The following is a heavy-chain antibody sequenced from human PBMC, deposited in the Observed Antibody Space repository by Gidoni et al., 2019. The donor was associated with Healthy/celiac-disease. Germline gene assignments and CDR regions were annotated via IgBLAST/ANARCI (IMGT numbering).Heavy chain of an antibody. CDR2: ISNDGSNK. CDR3: ARDGGGFDI. Sequence: QVQLVESGGGVVQPGRSLRRSCSASGFTFSSYAMHWVRQAPGKGLEWVAVISNDGSNKYYADSGKGRFTISRDNSKNTLYLQMNSLRAEDTAVYYCARDGGGFDIWGQGTMVTVSS. V-gene: IGHV3-30-3*01. J-gene: IGHJ3*02. CDR1: GFTFSSYA. D-gene: IGHD3-16*01.